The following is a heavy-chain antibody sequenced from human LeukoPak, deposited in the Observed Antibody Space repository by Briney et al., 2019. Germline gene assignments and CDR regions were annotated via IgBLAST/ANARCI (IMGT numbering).Heavy chain of an antibody. V-gene: IGHV4-34*01. CDR2: INHSGST. J-gene: IGHJ2*01. Sequence: SETLSLTCAVYGGSFSGYYWSWIRQPPGKGLEWIGEINHSGSTNYNPSLKSRVTISVDTSKNQFSLKLSSVTAADTAVYYCAGTGDPSSSWFLWYFDLWGRGTLVTVSS. CDR1: GGSFSGYY. D-gene: IGHD6-13*01. CDR3: AGTGDPSSSWFLWYFDL.